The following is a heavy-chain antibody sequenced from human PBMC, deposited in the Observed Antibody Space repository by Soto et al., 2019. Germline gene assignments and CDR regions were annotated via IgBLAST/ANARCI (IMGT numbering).Heavy chain of an antibody. CDR3: GRAHRDLQQLVHYYYSMDV. D-gene: IGHD6-13*01. V-gene: IGHV4-30-4*08. CDR1: GGSISSSTDC. CDR2: IHYSGST. J-gene: IGHJ6*02. Sequence: SETLSLTCTVSGGSISSSTDCWGWIRQPPGKGLEWIGYIHYSGSTYHNPSLKSRVTISVDTSKNQFSLKLTSVTAADTAVYYCGRAHRDLQQLVHYYYSMDVWGQGTAVTVSS.